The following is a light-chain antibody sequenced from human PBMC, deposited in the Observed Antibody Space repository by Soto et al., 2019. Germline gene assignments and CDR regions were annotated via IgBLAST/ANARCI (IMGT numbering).Light chain of an antibody. V-gene: IGKV3-11*01. CDR2: DAS. CDR1: QSVSRK. J-gene: IGKJ5*01. Sequence: EIVMTQSPATLSVSPGERATLSCRASQSVSRKLAWYQQTRGQAPRLLIYDASTRATGIPARFSGSGSGTDFPLTISILEPEDFAVYYCHQRQYWPPITFGQGTRLEIK. CDR3: HQRQYWPPIT.